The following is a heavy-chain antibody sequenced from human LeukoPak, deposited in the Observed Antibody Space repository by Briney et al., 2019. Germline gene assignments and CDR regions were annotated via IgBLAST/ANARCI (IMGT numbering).Heavy chain of an antibody. V-gene: IGHV4-39*01. J-gene: IGHJ5*02. CDR1: GGSISSSTYY. Sequence: SETLSLTCVVSGGSISSSTYYWGWIRQPPGKGLEWIGSINYSGSTYYNPSLKSRVTISVDTSKKQFSLKLSSVTAADTAVYSCARLDVVSKRFDPWGQGTLVTVSS. D-gene: IGHD2-15*01. CDR3: ARLDVVSKRFDP. CDR2: INYSGST.